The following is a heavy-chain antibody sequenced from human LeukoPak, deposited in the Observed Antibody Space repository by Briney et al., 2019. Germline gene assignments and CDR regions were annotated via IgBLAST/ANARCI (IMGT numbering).Heavy chain of an antibody. Sequence: GGSLRLSCAASGFTFSNYWMSWVRQAPGKGLEWVANIKEDGSEKYYVDSVKGRFTISRDNARNSLYLQMNSLRAEDTAVYYCASGGQRGYGGRGTPLTVPS. CDR3: ASGGQRGY. V-gene: IGHV3-7*01. CDR2: IKEDGSEK. J-gene: IGHJ4*02. CDR1: GFTFSNYW. D-gene: IGHD6-25*01.